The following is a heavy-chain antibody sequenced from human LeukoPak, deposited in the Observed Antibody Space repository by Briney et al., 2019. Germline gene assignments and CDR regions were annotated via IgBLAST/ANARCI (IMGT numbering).Heavy chain of an antibody. CDR3: ARDPGGRYCSGGSCSYYYYYGMDV. CDR1: GFTFSSYW. D-gene: IGHD2-15*01. V-gene: IGHV3-7*01. Sequence: QTGGSLRLSCAASGFTFSSYWMSWVRQAPGKGLEWVANIKQDGSEKYYVDSVKGRFTISRDNAKNSLYLQMNSLRAEDTAVYYCARDPGGRYCSGGSCSYYYYYGMDVWGQGTTVTVSS. CDR2: IKQDGSEK. J-gene: IGHJ6*02.